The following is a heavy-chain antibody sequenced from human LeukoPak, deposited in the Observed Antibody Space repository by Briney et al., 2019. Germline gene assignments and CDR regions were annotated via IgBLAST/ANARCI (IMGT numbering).Heavy chain of an antibody. J-gene: IGHJ4*02. D-gene: IGHD3-22*01. Sequence: SGPTLVNPTQTLTLTCTSSGFLLSTSGVGVGWIRQPPGKALEWLALIYWNDDKRYSPSLKSRLTITKDTSKNQVVLTMTNMDPVDTATYYCAHYYYDSSGYYYNFDYWGQGTLVTVSS. CDR1: GFLLSTSGVG. CDR2: IYWNDDK. CDR3: AHYYYDSSGYYYNFDY. V-gene: IGHV2-5*01.